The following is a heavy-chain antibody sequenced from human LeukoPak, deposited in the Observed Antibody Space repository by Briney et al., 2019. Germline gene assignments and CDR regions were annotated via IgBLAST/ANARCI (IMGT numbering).Heavy chain of an antibody. J-gene: IGHJ4*02. D-gene: IGHD3-22*01. V-gene: IGHV3-30*03. CDR1: GFTFSSYG. Sequence: PGRSLRLSCAASGFTFSSYGMHWVRQAPGKGLEWVAVISYDGSNKYYADSVKGRFTISRDNSKNTLYLQMNSLRAEDTAVYYCARALLDSSGYYGSGFDYWGQGTLVTVSS. CDR3: ARALLDSSGYYGSGFDY. CDR2: ISYDGSNK.